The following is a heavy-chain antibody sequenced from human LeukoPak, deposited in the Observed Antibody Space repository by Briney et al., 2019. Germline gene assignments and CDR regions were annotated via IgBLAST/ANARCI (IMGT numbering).Heavy chain of an antibody. V-gene: IGHV4-59*08. Sequence: SETLSLTCTVPRGSISSYYWSWIRQPPGKGLEWIAYIFYSGSTSFNPSLKSRVTMSVDRSKDQFSLKLSSVTATDTAMYYCARGRVDTGVNYFDSWGQGTLVTVSS. CDR1: RGSISSYY. CDR2: IFYSGST. D-gene: IGHD5-18*01. CDR3: ARGRVDTGVNYFDS. J-gene: IGHJ4*02.